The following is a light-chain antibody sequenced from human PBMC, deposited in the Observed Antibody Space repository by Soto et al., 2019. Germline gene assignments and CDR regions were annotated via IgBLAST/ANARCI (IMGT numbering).Light chain of an antibody. CDR3: QQYNNWPPLT. V-gene: IGKV3-15*01. CDR2: GAS. CDR1: QSVSSN. J-gene: IGKJ4*01. Sequence: EIVMTHSPASLSVSPGERSTLSCSASQSVSSNLAWYQQNPYQAPRLLIDGASTRAPGLPARCSGSGSGTEFTLTISSLQSEDFAVYYCQQYNNWPPLTFGGGTKVDIK.